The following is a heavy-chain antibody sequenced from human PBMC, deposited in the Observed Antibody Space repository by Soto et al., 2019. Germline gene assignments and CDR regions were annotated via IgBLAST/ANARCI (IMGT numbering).Heavy chain of an antibody. CDR1: GYTFTSYY. J-gene: IGHJ4*02. CDR3: ARADSSSWYSF. V-gene: IGHV1-46*03. Sequence: QVQLVQSGAEGKKPGASVKVSCKASGYTFTSYYMHWVRQAPGQGLEWMGIINPSGGSTSYAQKCQGRITMPRDTSTSTVYMELSSLRSEDTAVYYCARADSSSWYSFWGQGTLVTVSS. D-gene: IGHD6-13*01. CDR2: INPSGGST.